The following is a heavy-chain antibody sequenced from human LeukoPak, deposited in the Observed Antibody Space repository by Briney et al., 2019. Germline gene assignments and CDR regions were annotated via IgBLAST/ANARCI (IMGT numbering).Heavy chain of an antibody. CDR3: ANFPSSYCSGANCYDS. D-gene: IGHD2-15*01. Sequence: SETLSLTCTVSGGSISSSSYYWGWIRQPPGQGLDWIGYIYYDGSTYYNPSLKSRVTTSVDTSKNQFFLKVTSVTAADTAVYYCANFPSSYCSGANCYDSWGQGTLVTVSS. CDR2: IYYDGST. V-gene: IGHV4-39*01. CDR1: GGSISSSSYY. J-gene: IGHJ5*01.